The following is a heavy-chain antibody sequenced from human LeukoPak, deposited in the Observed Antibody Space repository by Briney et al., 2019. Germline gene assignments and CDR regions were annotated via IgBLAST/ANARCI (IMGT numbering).Heavy chain of an antibody. J-gene: IGHJ4*02. CDR1: GFTFSSYS. CDR3: ARDGGYSGSSTFDY. Sequence: PGGSLRLSCAASGFTFSSYSMNWVRQAPGKGPEWVSSISSSSSYIYYADSVKGRFTISRDNAKNSLYLQMNSLRAEDTAVYYCARDGGYSGSSTFDYWGQGTLVTVSS. CDR2: ISSSSSYI. V-gene: IGHV3-21*01. D-gene: IGHD1-26*01.